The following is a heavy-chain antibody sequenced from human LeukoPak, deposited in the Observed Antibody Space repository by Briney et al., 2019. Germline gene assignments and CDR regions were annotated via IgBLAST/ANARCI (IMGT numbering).Heavy chain of an antibody. Sequence: PSETLSLTCTVSGGSISTSSYYWGWIRQPPGKGLQWIGSIYYNGSTYYNPSLKSRVTISVDTSKNQFSLKLSSVTAADTAVYYCARATYYYDSSGYSAWFDYWGQGTLVTVSS. D-gene: IGHD3-22*01. J-gene: IGHJ4*02. CDR1: GGSISTSSYY. CDR3: ARATYYYDSSGYSAWFDY. V-gene: IGHV4-39*07. CDR2: IYYNGST.